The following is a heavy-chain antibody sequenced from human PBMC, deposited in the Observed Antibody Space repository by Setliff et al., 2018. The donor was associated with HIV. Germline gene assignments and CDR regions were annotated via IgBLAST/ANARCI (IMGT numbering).Heavy chain of an antibody. Sequence: ASVKVSCKTSGYMFIAYGMSWVRRAPGQGLEWMGWIGPYNGRTEYAQEFQGRVTMTTDTSTSTAYMELRSLRSDDTAVYYCATRLEQWLIQFDYWGQGTKVTVSS. J-gene: IGHJ4*02. CDR1: GYMFIAYG. CDR2: IGPYNGRT. V-gene: IGHV1-18*01. CDR3: ATRLEQWLIQFDY. D-gene: IGHD6-19*01.